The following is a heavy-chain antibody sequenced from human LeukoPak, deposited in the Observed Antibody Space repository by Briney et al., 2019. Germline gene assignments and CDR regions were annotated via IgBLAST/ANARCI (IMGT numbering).Heavy chain of an antibody. Sequence: PSETLSLTCTVSGGSISRGSYHWNWIRQPAGKGLEWIGRFYTSGTPNYNPSLKSRVTILVDTSRNQFSLKLSSVTAADTALYYCARGGIPDYWGQGILVTVSS. CDR1: GGSISRGSYH. V-gene: IGHV4-61*02. CDR2: FYTSGTP. D-gene: IGHD2-21*01. CDR3: ARGGIPDY. J-gene: IGHJ4*02.